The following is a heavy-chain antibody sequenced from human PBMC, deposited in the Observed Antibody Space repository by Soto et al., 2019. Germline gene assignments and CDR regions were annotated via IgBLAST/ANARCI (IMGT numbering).Heavy chain of an antibody. D-gene: IGHD2-15*01. CDR3: ARGVAPYYFDY. Sequence: ASVKVSCKASGYTFTSYYMHWVRQAPGQGLEWMGIINPSGGSTSYAQKFQGRVTITRDTSASTAYMELSSLRSEDTAVYYCARGVAPYYFDYWGQGTLVTVSS. CDR2: INPSGGST. J-gene: IGHJ4*02. V-gene: IGHV1-46*01. CDR1: GYTFTSYY.